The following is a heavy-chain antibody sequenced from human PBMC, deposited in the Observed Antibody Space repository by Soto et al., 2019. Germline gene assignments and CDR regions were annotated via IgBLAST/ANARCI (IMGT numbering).Heavy chain of an antibody. CDR1: GFTLNSYA. D-gene: IGHD5-12*01. CDR3: EKGSTYSGYDTYYLAY. Sequence: PGGSLRLSCAASGFTLNSYAMSWVRQAPGKGLEWVSAISGSGASTYYADSVKGRFTISRDNSKNTLYLQMNSLRAEDTAVYYCEKGSTYSGYDTYYLAYWGQGTLLTVSS. V-gene: IGHV3-23*01. J-gene: IGHJ4*02. CDR2: ISGSGAST.